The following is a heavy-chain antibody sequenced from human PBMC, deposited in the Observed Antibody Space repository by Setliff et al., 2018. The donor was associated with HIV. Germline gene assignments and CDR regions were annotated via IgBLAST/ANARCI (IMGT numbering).Heavy chain of an antibody. V-gene: IGHV1-69*05. D-gene: IGHD1-1*01. CDR1: GGTFSSYG. Sequence: ASVKVSCKASGGTFSSYGVHWVRRAPGQGLEWMGGIIPILGTAHYAQKFQGRATITTDGSTSTAYMELSRLRSEDTAVYYCAILPGPNWNDAYWGQGALVTVSS. J-gene: IGHJ4*02. CDR2: IIPILGTA. CDR3: AILPGPNWNDAY.